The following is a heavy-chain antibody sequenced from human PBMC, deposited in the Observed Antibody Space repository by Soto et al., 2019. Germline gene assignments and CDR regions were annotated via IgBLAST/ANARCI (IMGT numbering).Heavy chain of an antibody. D-gene: IGHD4-17*01. J-gene: IGHJ6*02. V-gene: IGHV3-73*01. Sequence: PGGSLRLSCAASGFTFSGSAMHWVRQASGKGLEWVGRIRSKANSYATAYAASVKGRFTISRDDSKNTAYLQMNSLKTEDTAVYYCTSGSGEHYYYYGMDVWGQGTTVTVSS. CDR2: IRSKANSYAT. CDR3: TSGSGEHYYYYGMDV. CDR1: GFTFSGSA.